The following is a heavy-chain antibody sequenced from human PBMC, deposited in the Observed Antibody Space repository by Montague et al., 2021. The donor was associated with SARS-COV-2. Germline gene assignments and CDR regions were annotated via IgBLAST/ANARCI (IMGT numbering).Heavy chain of an antibody. J-gene: IGHJ3*02. V-gene: IGHV4-31*03. CDR2: IYHSGST. D-gene: IGHD3-22*01. CDR1: GGSISSGGYY. Sequence: TLSLTCTVSGGSISSGGYYWSWIRQHPGKGLEWNGYIYHSGSTYYNPSLKSRVTISVDTSKNQFSLKLSAVTAADTAVYYCARVQGITMIAVVIGAFDIWGQGTMVTVSS. CDR3: ARVQGITMIAVVIGAFDI.